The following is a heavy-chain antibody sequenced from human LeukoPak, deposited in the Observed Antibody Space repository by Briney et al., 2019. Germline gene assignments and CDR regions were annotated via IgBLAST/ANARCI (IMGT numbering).Heavy chain of an antibody. Sequence: GGSLRLSCAASGFTVSSNYMSWVRQAPGKGLEWVSVIYSGGSTYYADSVKGRFTISRDNSKNTLYLQMNSLRAEDTAVYYCAIVEMATVKTGYYFDYWGQGILVTVSS. CDR2: IYSGGST. J-gene: IGHJ4*02. CDR3: AIVEMATVKTGYYFDY. D-gene: IGHD5-12*01. V-gene: IGHV3-66*01. CDR1: GFTVSSNY.